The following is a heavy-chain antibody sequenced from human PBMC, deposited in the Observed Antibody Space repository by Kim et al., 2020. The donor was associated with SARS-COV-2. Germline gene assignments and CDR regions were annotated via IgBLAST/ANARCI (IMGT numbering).Heavy chain of an antibody. D-gene: IGHD6-13*01. J-gene: IGHJ2*01. CDR3: GKDLRGLSAGTWYFDL. Sequence: GGSLRLSCAASGFTFSSSAMGWVRQAPGKGLEWVSALTSTGDTTYYADSVKGRFTISRDNSKNTLYLQMNSLRAEDTALYYCGKDLRGLSAGTWYFDLWG. CDR2: LTSTGDTT. CDR1: GFTFSSSA. V-gene: IGHV3-23*01.